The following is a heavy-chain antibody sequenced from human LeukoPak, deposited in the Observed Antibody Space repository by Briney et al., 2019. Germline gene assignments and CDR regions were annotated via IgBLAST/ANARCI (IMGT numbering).Heavy chain of an antibody. D-gene: IGHD6-6*01. CDR2: FSGSGGKT. J-gene: IGHJ4*02. CDR3: AKDRYSSSSGYFDY. V-gene: IGHV3-23*01. Sequence: GGSLRLSCTASGFTLSSYAMSWVRQAPGKGLEWVSGFSGSGGKTYYADSVKGRFTISRDNSKNTLYLQMNSLRAEDTAVYFCAKDRYSSSSGYFDYWGQETLVTVSS. CDR1: GFTLSSYA.